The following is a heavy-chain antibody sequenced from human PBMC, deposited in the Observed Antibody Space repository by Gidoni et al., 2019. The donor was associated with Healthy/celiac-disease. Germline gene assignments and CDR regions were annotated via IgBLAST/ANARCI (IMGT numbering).Heavy chain of an antibody. CDR2: ISVIVASP. Sequence: EVQLLESGGGLGQPGGSLRRTWAASGFTFSSYAMSWVRRAHGKGLECVSAISVIVASPYYADSLNGRFTTSSDNYTTTLSLQMHSLRAEDTAVYYCAKSYYYDSYYFDYWGQGTLVTVSS. CDR3: AKSYYYDSYYFDY. V-gene: IGHV3-23*01. D-gene: IGHD3-10*01. J-gene: IGHJ4*02. CDR1: GFTFSSYA.